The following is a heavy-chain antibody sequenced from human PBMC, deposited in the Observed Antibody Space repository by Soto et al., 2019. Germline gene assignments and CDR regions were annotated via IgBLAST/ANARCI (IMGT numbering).Heavy chain of an antibody. V-gene: IGHV1-3*01. D-gene: IGHD3-22*01. CDR3: ARDRGYYYDSSGMGAFDV. CDR1: GYTCTSYA. J-gene: IGHJ3*01. Sequence: GASVTVSCKASGYTCTSYAMQWVRQAPGQRLEWMGWINDANGHTTYSPKFQGRVTLTRDTSASPTYMSLSSLRSEDTAVYYCARDRGYYYDSSGMGAFDVWGQGTMGTGSS. CDR2: INDANGHT.